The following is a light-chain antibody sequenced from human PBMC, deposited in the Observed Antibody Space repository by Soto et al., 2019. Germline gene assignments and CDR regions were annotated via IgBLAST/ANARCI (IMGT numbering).Light chain of an antibody. CDR3: QQVNSYPIT. Sequence: DIQLTQSPSFLSASLGDRFTITFLASQGIRSYLALYQQKPGRAPKLLMYIASTLQTGVPSRFSGSGSGTEFTLTITSLQPEDFATYYCQQVNSYPITFGQGTRLEIK. CDR1: QGIRSY. J-gene: IGKJ5*01. CDR2: IAS. V-gene: IGKV1-9*01.